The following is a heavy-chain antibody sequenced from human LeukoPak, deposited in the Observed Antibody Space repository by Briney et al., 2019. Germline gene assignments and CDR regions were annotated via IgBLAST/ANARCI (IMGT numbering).Heavy chain of an antibody. CDR1: GFTFSSYG. Sequence: GGSLRLTCAASGFTFSSYGMHWVRQAPGKGLEWVAVIWYDGSNKYYADSVRGRFTISRDNSKNTLHLQMNSLRAEDTAVYYCVREGPIYSSTWYGDYWGQGTLVTVSS. CDR3: VREGPIYSSTWYGDY. D-gene: IGHD6-13*01. V-gene: IGHV3-33*01. CDR2: IWYDGSNK. J-gene: IGHJ4*02.